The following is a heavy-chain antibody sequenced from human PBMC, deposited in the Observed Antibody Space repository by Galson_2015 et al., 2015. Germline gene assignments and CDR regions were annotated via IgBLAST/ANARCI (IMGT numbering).Heavy chain of an antibody. D-gene: IGHD3-10*02. CDR2: ISSSSSYI. J-gene: IGHJ5*02. CDR3: AREGVDVQGGNWFDP. V-gene: IGHV3-21*01. Sequence: SLRLSCAASGFTFSSYSMNWVRQAPGKGLEWVSSISSSSSYIYYADSVKGRSTISRDNAKNSLYLQMNSLRAEDTAVYYCAREGVDVQGGNWFDPWGQGTLVTVSS. CDR1: GFTFSSYS.